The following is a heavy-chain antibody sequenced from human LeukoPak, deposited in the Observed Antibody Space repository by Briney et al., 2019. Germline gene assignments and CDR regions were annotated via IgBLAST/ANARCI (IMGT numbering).Heavy chain of an antibody. D-gene: IGHD4-17*01. CDR3: ASLGTATPGAMYFDL. Sequence: PGESLKISCKGSGYSFTSYWIGWVRQMPGKGLEWMGFIYPGDSETRYSPSLEGQVTISADKSISTAFLQWSSLKASDTAIYYCASLGTATPGAMYFDLWGRGTLVTVSS. V-gene: IGHV5-51*01. J-gene: IGHJ2*01. CDR1: GYSFTSYW. CDR2: IYPGDSET.